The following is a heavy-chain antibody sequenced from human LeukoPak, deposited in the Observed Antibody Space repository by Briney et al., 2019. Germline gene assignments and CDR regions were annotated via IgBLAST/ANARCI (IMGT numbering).Heavy chain of an antibody. V-gene: IGHV3-74*01. CDR2: INSDGSST. D-gene: IGHD1-26*01. Sequence: GGALRLSCAASGFTVSSYYLTWVRRAPGKGLVWVSRINSDGSSTSYADSVKGRFTISRDNAKNTLYLQMNSLRAEDTAVYYCARSGGLIDYWGQGTLVTVSS. CDR1: GFTVSSYY. CDR3: ARSGGLIDY. J-gene: IGHJ4*02.